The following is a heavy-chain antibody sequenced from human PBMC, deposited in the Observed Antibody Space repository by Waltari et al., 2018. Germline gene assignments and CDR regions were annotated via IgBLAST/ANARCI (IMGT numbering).Heavy chain of an antibody. CDR1: GGTLSSYT. J-gene: IGHJ6*03. Sequence: QVQLVQSGAEVKKPGSSVKVSCKASGGTLSSYTVTWVRQAPGKGLEWVAVIWYDGSNKYYADSWKGRFTIARDNSKNTLYLQMNSLRAEDTAVYYCAKDGGDSNYYYYYYMDVWGKGTTVTVSS. D-gene: IGHD2-21*02. CDR2: IWYDGSNK. CDR3: AKDGGDSNYYYYYYMDV. V-gene: IGHV3-33*06.